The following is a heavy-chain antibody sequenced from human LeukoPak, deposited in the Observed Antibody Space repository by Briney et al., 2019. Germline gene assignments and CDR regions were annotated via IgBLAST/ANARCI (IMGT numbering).Heavy chain of an antibody. V-gene: IGHV4-39*01. CDR3: ASVNSGYDYAVDY. CDR2: INYSGRT. CDR1: GXSISSNNYY. Sequence: SSETLSLTCTVSGXSISSNNYYWGWIRQPPGKGLEWIGSINYSGRTSYNPSLRSRVTISVDTSKDQFSLRLSSVTAADTAVFYCASVNSGYDYAVDYWGRGTLVTVSS. D-gene: IGHD5-12*01. J-gene: IGHJ4*02.